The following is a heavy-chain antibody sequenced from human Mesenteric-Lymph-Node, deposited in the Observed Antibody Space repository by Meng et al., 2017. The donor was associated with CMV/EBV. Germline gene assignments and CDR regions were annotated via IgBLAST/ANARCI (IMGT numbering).Heavy chain of an antibody. J-gene: IGHJ2*01. CDR2: IIHSEST. CDR3: ARGQRTTVTSRPSPRTYWHFDL. CDR1: GYY. V-gene: IGHV4-34*01. Sequence: GYYWSWIRKPPGKGLEWIAEIIHSESTNFHPSLKSRVAISVDTSKNQFSLKLSSVTAADTAVYYCARGQRTTVTSRPSPRTYWHFDLWGRGTLVTVSS. D-gene: IGHD4-17*01.